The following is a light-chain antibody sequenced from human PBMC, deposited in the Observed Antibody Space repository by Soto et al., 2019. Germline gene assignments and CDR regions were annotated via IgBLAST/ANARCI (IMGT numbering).Light chain of an antibody. CDR2: EAS. J-gene: IGKJ4*01. V-gene: IGKV1-9*01. CDR3: QKLRSYLS. Sequence: DIQLTQSPSFLSASVGDRVTITCRASQDLRSHLAWYQQKPGQTPNLLTYEASTLQSGVPSGFSGSGSGTEYTLTISSLQPAVFATYYCQKLRSYLSFGGGTKVEIK. CDR1: QDLRSH.